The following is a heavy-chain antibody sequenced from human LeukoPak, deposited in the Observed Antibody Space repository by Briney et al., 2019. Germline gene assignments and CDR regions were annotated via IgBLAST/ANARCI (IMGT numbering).Heavy chain of an antibody. V-gene: IGHV4-61*02. CDR1: GGSISSGSYY. CDR3: ARMARDSVWGNSRWNYLDF. CDR2: IYTSGST. D-gene: IGHD3-16*02. J-gene: IGHJ4*02. Sequence: PSETLSLTCTVSGGSISSGSYYWSWIRQPAGKGLEWIGRIYTSGSTNYNPSLKSRVTISVDTSKNQFSLKLSSVTAADTAVYYCARMARDSVWGNSRWNYLDFWGQGTLVTVSS.